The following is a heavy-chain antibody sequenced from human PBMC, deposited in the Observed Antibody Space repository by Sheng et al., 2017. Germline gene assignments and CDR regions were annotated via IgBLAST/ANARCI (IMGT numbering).Heavy chain of an antibody. D-gene: IGHD3-10*01. Sequence: QLQVQESGPGVVKPSETLSLTCSVSGGSITGSTYYWGWIRQSPGKGLEWIGSIYENGRTDYNPSLKSRVTIAVDTSKNQFSLRLYSVTAADTAVYYCARDPRPRTGSHNGWFDPWGQGILVTVSP. V-gene: IGHV4-39*07. J-gene: IGHJ5*02. CDR2: IYENGRT. CDR1: GGSITGSTYY. CDR3: ARDPRPRTGSHNGWFDP.